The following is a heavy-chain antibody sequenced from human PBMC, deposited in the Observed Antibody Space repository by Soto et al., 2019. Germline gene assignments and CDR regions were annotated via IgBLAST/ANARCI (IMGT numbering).Heavy chain of an antibody. V-gene: IGHV3-64*01. CDR2: ITSNGGST. CDR1: GFTFSTYS. J-gene: IGHJ4*02. CDR3: AKGRLGD. Sequence: EVQLVESGGDLVQAGGSLRLSCAGSGFTFSTYSMHWVRQAPGKGLEYVSAITSNGGSTFYANSVKGRFSISRDDSKNTLYLQMGSLRAEDMAVYYCAKGRLGDWGQGTLVTVSS.